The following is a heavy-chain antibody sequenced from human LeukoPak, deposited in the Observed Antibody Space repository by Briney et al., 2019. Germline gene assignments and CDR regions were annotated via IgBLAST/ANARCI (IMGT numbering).Heavy chain of an antibody. CDR2: IIPIFGTA. CDR3: CLIVVVPAAISY. CDR1: GGTFSSFA. D-gene: IGHD2-2*01. V-gene: IGHV1-69*13. Sequence: GASVKVSCKASGGTFSSFAISWVRQAPGQGLEWMGGIIPIFGTANYAQKFQGRVTITADESTSTAYMELSSLRSEDTAVYYCCLIVVVPAAISYWGQGTLVTVSS. J-gene: IGHJ4*02.